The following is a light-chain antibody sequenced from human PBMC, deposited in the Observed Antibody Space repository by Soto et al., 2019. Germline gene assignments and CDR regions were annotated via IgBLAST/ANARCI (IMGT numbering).Light chain of an antibody. J-gene: IGKJ5*01. CDR2: DAS. V-gene: IGKV3-11*01. CDR3: QQRSNWVT. Sequence: EIVLTQSPGTLSLSPGERATLSCRASQSVSSYLAWYQQKPGQAPRLLIYDASNRATGVPARFCGSGSGTDFTLTISSLEPEDFAVYYCQQRSNWVTFGQGTRLEIK. CDR1: QSVSSY.